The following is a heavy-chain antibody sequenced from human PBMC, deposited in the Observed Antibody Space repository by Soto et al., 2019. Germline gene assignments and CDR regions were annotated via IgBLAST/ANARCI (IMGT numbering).Heavy chain of an antibody. V-gene: IGHV1-18*01. Sequence: ASVKVSCNTSGYTFNTYGINWVRQAPGQGLELMGWISAYDGKTTYAEKFQGRVTMTTDTSTSTAYMELRSLRSDDTAIYYCARDPHEFWTSYWFDPWRQGTPVTV. J-gene: IGHJ5*02. CDR2: ISAYDGKT. CDR1: GYTFNTYG. CDR3: ARDPHEFWTSYWFDP. D-gene: IGHD3-3*01.